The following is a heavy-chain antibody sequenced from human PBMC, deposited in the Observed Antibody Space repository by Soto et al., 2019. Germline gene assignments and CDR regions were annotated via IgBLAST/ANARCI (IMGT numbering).Heavy chain of an antibody. CDR3: AKADYSSGWYRGPEGDYFDY. V-gene: IGHV3-48*03. CDR2: ISSSGSTI. D-gene: IGHD6-19*01. J-gene: IGHJ4*02. CDR1: GFTFSSYE. Sequence: GGSLRLSCAASGFTFSSYEMNWVRQAPGKGLEWVSYISSSGSTIYYADSVKRRFTISRDNAKNSLYLQMNSLRAQDTAVYYCAKADYSSGWYRGPEGDYFDYWGQGTLVTVSS.